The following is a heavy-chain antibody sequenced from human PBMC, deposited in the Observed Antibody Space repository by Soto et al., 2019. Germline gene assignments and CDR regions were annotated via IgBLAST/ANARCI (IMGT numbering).Heavy chain of an antibody. Sequence: EVQLLESGGGLVQPGGSLRLSCAASGFTFRSYAMSWVRQAPGKGLEWVSGISDSGGRTYYADSVKGWFTISRDNSKSTLHLQMNSLRAEDTAVYYCAKSMVRGVILYSGGLDVWGKGTPVTVSS. CDR3: AKSMVRGVILYSGGLDV. V-gene: IGHV3-23*01. J-gene: IGHJ6*04. D-gene: IGHD3-10*01. CDR1: GFTFRSYA. CDR2: ISDSGGRT.